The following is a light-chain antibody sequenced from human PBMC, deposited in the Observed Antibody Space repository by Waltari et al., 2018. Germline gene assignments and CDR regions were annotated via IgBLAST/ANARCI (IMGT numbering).Light chain of an antibody. CDR3: QQCNSYPLT. CDR2: KAS. J-gene: IGKJ4*01. CDR1: QSINSL. Sequence: DIQMTQSPSTLSASVGDRVTITCRASQSINSLVAWYQQKPGKAPKLLIYKASSLESGVPSRFSGSGSGTEFTLTISSLQPDDFATYYCQQCNSYPLTFGGGTKVEIK. V-gene: IGKV1-5*03.